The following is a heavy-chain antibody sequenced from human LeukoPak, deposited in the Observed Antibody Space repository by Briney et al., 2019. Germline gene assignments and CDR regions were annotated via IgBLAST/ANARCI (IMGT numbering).Heavy chain of an antibody. D-gene: IGHD6-13*01. CDR3: ARGVYIAAAQYGY. CDR1: GGSISSYY. V-gene: IGHV4-59*01. Sequence: SETLSLTCTVSGGSISSYYWSWIRQPPGKGLEWIGYIYYSGTNNYNPSLKSRVTISVDTSKNQFSLKMSSVTAADTAVYYCARGVYIAAAQYGYWGQGTLVTVSS. CDR2: IYYSGTN. J-gene: IGHJ4*02.